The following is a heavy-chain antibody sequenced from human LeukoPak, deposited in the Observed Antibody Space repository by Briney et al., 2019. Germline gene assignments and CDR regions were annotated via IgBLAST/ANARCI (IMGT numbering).Heavy chain of an antibody. D-gene: IGHD3-22*01. CDR3: AKFRYHSNDNNYLDFNY. CDR2: ISGSGGHT. Sequence: GGSLKLSCAASGFTFSSYAMGWVRQAPGKGPEWVSSISGSGGHTYFADSVKGRFTISRDNSKNTLDLQMNSLKVEDTAVYYCAKFRYHSNDNNYLDFNYWGQGTLVTVSS. CDR1: GFTFSSYA. J-gene: IGHJ4*02. V-gene: IGHV3-23*01.